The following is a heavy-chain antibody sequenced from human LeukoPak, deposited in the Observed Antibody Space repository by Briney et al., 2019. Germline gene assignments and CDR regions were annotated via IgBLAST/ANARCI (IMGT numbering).Heavy chain of an antibody. J-gene: IGHJ5*02. CDR1: GGSISSGGYY. CDR3: ARDESLDSTLFDP. V-gene: IGHV4-31*03. D-gene: IGHD3-9*01. CDR2: IYYSGST. Sequence: SETLSLTCTVSGGSISSGGYYWSWIRQHPGKGLEWIGYIYYSGSTYYNPSLKSRVTISVDTSKNQFSLKLSSVTVADTAVYYCARDESLDSTLFDPWGQGTLVTVSS.